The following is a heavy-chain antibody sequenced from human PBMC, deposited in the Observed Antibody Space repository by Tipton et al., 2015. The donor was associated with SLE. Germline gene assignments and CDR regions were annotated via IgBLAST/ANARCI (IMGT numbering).Heavy chain of an antibody. CDR3: ARGSVVADDY. CDR1: GAFISSHY. CDR2: IYSSRNT. D-gene: IGHD4-23*01. V-gene: IGHV4-59*11. J-gene: IGHJ4*01. Sequence: TLSLTCTVSGAFISSHYWNWIRQTPGKGLEWLGYIYSSRNTNYNPSLEGRVTISIETSKNQLPLKLTSVTAADTAIYYRARGSVVADDYWGQGTLVTVSS.